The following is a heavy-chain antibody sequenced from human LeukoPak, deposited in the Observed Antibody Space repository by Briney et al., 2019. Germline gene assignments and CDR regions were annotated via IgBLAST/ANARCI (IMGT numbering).Heavy chain of an antibody. V-gene: IGHV3-66*01. CDR3: ASRAY. Sequence: PGGSLRLSCAASGFTFSDYYMSWVRQAPGKGLEWVSVIYSGGSTYYADSVKGRFTISRDNSKNTLYLQMNSLRAEDTAVYYCASRAYWGQGTLVTVSS. J-gene: IGHJ4*02. CDR1: GFTFSDYY. CDR2: IYSGGST.